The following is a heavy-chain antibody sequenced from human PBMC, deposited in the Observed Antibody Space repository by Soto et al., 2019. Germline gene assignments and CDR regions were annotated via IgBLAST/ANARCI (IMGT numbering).Heavy chain of an antibody. CDR3: ARDTQRRRYYDFWSGYLSGMDV. Sequence: SETLSLTCAVYGGSFSGYYWSWIRQPPGKGLEWIGEINHSGSTNYNPSLKSRVTISVDTSKNQFSLKLSSVTAADTAVYYCARDTQRRRYYDFWSGYLSGMDVWGQGTTVTVSS. J-gene: IGHJ6*02. V-gene: IGHV4-34*01. D-gene: IGHD3-3*01. CDR2: INHSGST. CDR1: GGSFSGYY.